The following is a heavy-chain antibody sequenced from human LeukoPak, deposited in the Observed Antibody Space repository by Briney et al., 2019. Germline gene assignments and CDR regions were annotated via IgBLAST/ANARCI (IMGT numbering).Heavy chain of an antibody. CDR3: AKGPPLRDHGMDV. D-gene: IGHD2-21*02. Sequence: GGSLRLSCAASGFTFDDYAMHWVRQPPGKGLEWVSGICWNSGNIGYAGSVKGRFTISRDNAKNSLYLLMNSLRAEDTALYYCAKGPPLRDHGMDVWGQGTTVTVSS. CDR1: GFTFDDYA. J-gene: IGHJ6*02. CDR2: ICWNSGNI. V-gene: IGHV3-9*01.